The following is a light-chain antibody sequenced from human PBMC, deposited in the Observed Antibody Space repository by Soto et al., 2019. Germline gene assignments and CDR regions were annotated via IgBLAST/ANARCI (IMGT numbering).Light chain of an antibody. Sequence: DIQMTQYPSSLSASVGDRVTITCGASQGISTYLNWYQQKPGKAPKLLIYAASSLQSGVPSRLSGSGYETDLTITISSMQHEDFETYSCQQSYTNTWTFGQGTKVDIK. V-gene: IGKV1-39*01. CDR3: QQSYTNTWT. J-gene: IGKJ1*01. CDR2: AAS. CDR1: QGISTY.